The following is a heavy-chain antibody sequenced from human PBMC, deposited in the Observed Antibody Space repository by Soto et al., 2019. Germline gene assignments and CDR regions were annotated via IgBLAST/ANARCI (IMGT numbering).Heavy chain of an antibody. J-gene: IGHJ4*02. CDR2: ISSSSSTI. Sequence: PAGSLRLSCTASGFTFSSSGMNWVRQAPGKGLEWVLSISSSSSTIYYADSVRGRFTISRDNAKNSLYLQMNSLRDEDTAVYYCAREISVAGGHFDYWGQGT. D-gene: IGHD6-19*01. V-gene: IGHV3-48*02. CDR3: AREISVAGGHFDY. CDR1: GFTFSSSG.